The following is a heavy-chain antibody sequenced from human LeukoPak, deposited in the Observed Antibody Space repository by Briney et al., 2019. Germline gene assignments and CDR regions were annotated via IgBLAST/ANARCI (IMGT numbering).Heavy chain of an antibody. CDR3: GRVRWISGYDGDFRC. Sequence: PGGSLRLSCTASGFTFDDYAMSWFRQASGKGLEWVGFIRSKAYGGRTEYAASVKGRFTISRDDSKSIAYLQMNSLKTEDPGVYDCGRVRWISGYDGDFRCWGRGNLAIVTS. V-gene: IGHV3-49*03. CDR2: IRSKAYGGRT. CDR1: GFTFDDYA. J-gene: IGHJ4*02. D-gene: IGHD5-12*01.